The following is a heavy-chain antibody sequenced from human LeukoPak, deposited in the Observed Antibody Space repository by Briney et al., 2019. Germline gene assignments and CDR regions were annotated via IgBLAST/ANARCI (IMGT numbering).Heavy chain of an antibody. J-gene: IGHJ4*02. D-gene: IGHD6-13*01. CDR3: AKALGSTCLDY. CDR2: ISYDGSIK. V-gene: IGHV3-30*18. CDR1: GFTFSGYG. Sequence: GRSLGLSCAASGFTFSGYGIHWVRQAPGKGLEWVAFISYDGSIKYYVDSVKGRFTISRDNSKNTLYLQVNSLRVEDTAFYYCAKALGSTCLDYWGQGTLVTVSS.